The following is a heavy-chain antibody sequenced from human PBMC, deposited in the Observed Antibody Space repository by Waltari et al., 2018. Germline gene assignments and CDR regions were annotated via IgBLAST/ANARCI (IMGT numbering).Heavy chain of an antibody. CDR3: ARERGRNYVVAY. V-gene: IGHV4-61*02. CDR2: IYTSGST. CDR1: GGSISSVSYY. J-gene: IGHJ4*02. Sequence: QVQLQESGPGLVKPSQTLSLTCTVSGGSISSVSYYWSWIRQPAGKGLEWIGRIYTSGSTNYNPSLKSRVTISVDTSKNQFSLKLSSVTAADTAVYYCARERGRNYVVAYWGQGTLVTVSS. D-gene: IGHD1-7*01.